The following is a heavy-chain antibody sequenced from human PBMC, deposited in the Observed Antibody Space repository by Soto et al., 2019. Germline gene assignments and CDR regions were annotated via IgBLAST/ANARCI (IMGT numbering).Heavy chain of an antibody. Sequence: QVQLVQSGAEVKKPGASVKVSCKASGYTFTGYYMHWVRQAPGQGLEWMGWSNPNSGGTNYAQKFQDCGTMNRDTSISTGYMELSRLRSEDKAVYYCARGDIVVVVAATQKTYYYYGMDVWGQGTTVTVSS. D-gene: IGHD2-15*01. J-gene: IGHJ6*02. CDR2: SNPNSGGT. V-gene: IGHV1-2*04. CDR3: ARGDIVVVVAATQKTYYYYGMDV. CDR1: GYTFTGYY.